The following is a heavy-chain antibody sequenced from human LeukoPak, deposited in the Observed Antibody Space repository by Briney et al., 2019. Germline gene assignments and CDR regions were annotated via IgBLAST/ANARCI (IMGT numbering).Heavy chain of an antibody. V-gene: IGHV3-33*06. D-gene: IGHD6-6*01. J-gene: IGHJ4*02. CDR2: IWYDGSNR. Sequence: GGSLRLSCAASEFTFSNYGMHWVRQAPGKGLEWVAVIWYDGSNRYYADAVKGRFTISRDNSRSTLYLQMNSLRAEDTAVYYCAKDQYSSSSGDFFDYWGQGTLVTVSS. CDR3: AKDQYSSSSGDFFDY. CDR1: EFTFSNYG.